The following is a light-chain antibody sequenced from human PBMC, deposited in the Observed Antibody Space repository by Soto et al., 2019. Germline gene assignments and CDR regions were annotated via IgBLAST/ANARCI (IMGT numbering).Light chain of an antibody. CDR3: QQYDSSPWT. CDR2: GAS. Sequence: EIVLTQSPGTLSLSPGERATLSCRASQSVSSSFFAWYQQKPGQAPRLLIYGASSRATGIPDRFSGSGSGTDFTLTICGLAPEDFAVYSCQQYDSSPWTFGQGTKAELK. CDR1: QSVSSSF. V-gene: IGKV3-20*01. J-gene: IGKJ1*01.